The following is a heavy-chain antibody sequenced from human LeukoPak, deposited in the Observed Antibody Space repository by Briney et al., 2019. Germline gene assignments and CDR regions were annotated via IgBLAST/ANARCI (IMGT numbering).Heavy chain of an antibody. Sequence: GESLKISCKGSGYSFTSYWIAWVRQMPGKGLEWMGIIYPGDSDTRYSPSFQGQVTISADKSITTAYLQCSSLKASDTAMYYCARHVEYQLLNLGDAFDIWGQGTMVTVSS. J-gene: IGHJ3*02. CDR2: IYPGDSDT. D-gene: IGHD2-2*01. V-gene: IGHV5-51*01. CDR1: GYSFTSYW. CDR3: ARHVEYQLLNLGDAFDI.